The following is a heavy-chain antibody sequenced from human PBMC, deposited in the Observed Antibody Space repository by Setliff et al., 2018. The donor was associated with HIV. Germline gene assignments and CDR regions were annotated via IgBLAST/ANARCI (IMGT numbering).Heavy chain of an antibody. V-gene: IGHV4-59*01. Sequence: SETLSLTCTVSGGSISGYYWSWVRQPPEKRLELIGFIHYSGSSDYNPSLKSRITISVDMSRNQFSLVLSSVTAADTAVYYCARFQAWQLGRRGGYYYYMGVWGKGTTVTVSS. J-gene: IGHJ6*03. D-gene: IGHD1-1*01. CDR3: ARFQAWQLGRRGGYYYYMGV. CDR2: IHYSGSS. CDR1: GGSISGYY.